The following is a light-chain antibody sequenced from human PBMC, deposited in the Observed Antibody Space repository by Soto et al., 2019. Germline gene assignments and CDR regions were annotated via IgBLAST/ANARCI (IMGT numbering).Light chain of an antibody. Sequence: QSALTQPASVSGSPGQSITISCTGTSSDVGGYNYVSWYQQHPGKPPKLIIYEVSNRPSGVSDRFSGSESGNTASLTISGLQAEDEADYYCSSYTSTSSYVFATGTKVTV. V-gene: IGLV2-14*01. J-gene: IGLJ1*01. CDR3: SSYTSTSSYV. CDR1: SSDVGGYNY. CDR2: EVS.